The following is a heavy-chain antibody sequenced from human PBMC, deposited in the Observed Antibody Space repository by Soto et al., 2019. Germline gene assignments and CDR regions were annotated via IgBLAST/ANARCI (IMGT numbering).Heavy chain of an antibody. V-gene: IGHV3-30*18. D-gene: IGHD3-10*01. CDR1: GFTFSSYG. CDR3: AKEDMVRGVIISYYYYGMDV. CDR2: ISYDGSNK. Sequence: QVQLVESGGGVVQPGRSLRLSCAASGFTFSSYGMHWVRQATGKGLEWVAVISYDGSNKYYADSVKGRFTISRDNSKNTLYRQMNSLRAEDTAVYYCAKEDMVRGVIISYYYYGMDVLGHGPTVTVSS. J-gene: IGHJ6*02.